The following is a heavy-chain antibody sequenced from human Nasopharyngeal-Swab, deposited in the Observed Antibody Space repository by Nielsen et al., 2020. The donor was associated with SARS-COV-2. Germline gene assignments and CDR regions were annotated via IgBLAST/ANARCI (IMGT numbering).Heavy chain of an antibody. CDR1: GYTFTSYY. Sequence: ASVKVSCKASGYTFTSYYMHWVRQAPGQGLEWMGIINPSGCSTSYAQKFQGRVTMTRDTSTSTVYMELSSLRSEETAVYYCARDFTVTTGEYYYYYGMDVWGQGTTVTVSS. V-gene: IGHV1-46*01. CDR3: ARDFTVTTGEYYYYYGMDV. J-gene: IGHJ6*02. CDR2: INPSGCST. D-gene: IGHD4-17*01.